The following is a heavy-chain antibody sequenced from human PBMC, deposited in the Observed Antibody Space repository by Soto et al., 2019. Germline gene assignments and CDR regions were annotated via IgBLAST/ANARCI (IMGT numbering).Heavy chain of an antibody. D-gene: IGHD2-21*02. V-gene: IGHV1-2*02. CDR3: ARYEGGDMGFDT. CDR2: IDPNSGDT. CDR1: GYTFLASY. Sequence: QVQLVQSGAEVKKPGASVKVSCQTSGYTFLASYIHWVRQAPGQGLEWMGYIDPNSGDTNYGKVFQGRVTMTRDRSVSTVYMELTRLKSGDTAFYYWARYEGGDMGFDTWGQGTLVTVS. J-gene: IGHJ4*02.